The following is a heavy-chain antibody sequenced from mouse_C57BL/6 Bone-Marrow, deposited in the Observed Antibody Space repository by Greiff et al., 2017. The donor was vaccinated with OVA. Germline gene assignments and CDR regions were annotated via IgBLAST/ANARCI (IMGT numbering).Heavy chain of an antibody. V-gene: IGHV1-64*01. J-gene: IGHJ2*01. CDR1: GYTFTSYW. CDR3: ARKNLWCYRDYFDD. Sequence: QVQLKQSGAELVKPGASVKLSCKASGYTFTSYWMHWVKQRPGQGLEWIGMIHPNSGSTNYNEKFKSKATLTVDKSSSTAYMQLSSLTSEDSAVYYCARKNLWCYRDYFDDWGQGTTLTVSS. D-gene: IGHD2-14*01. CDR2: IHPNSGST.